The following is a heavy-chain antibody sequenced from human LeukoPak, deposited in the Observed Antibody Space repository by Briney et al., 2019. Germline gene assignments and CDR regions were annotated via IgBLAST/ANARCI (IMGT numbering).Heavy chain of an antibody. CDR2: ISWNSGSI. D-gene: IGHD3-22*01. Sequence: PGGSLRLSCAASGFTFDDYAMHWVRQAPGKGLEWVSGISWNSGSIGYADSVKGRFTISRDNAKNSLYLQMNSLRAEDTALYYCAKDMRYWRCYDSSGYGFDYWGQGTLVTVSS. CDR1: GFTFDDYA. J-gene: IGHJ4*02. V-gene: IGHV3-9*01. CDR3: AKDMRYWRCYDSSGYGFDY.